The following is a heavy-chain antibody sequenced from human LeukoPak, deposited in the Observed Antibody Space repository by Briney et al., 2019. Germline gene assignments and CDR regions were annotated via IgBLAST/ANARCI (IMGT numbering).Heavy chain of an antibody. V-gene: IGHV1-18*01. CDR3: ARDSSSYYYYYMDV. D-gene: IGHD6-6*01. J-gene: IGHJ6*03. Sequence: ASVKVSCKASGYTFTSYGISWVRQAPGQGLEWMGWISAYNGNTNYAQKLQGRVTMTTDTSTSTAYMELSSLRSEDTAVYYCARDSSSYYYYYMDVWGKGTTVTVSS. CDR1: GYTFTSYG. CDR2: ISAYNGNT.